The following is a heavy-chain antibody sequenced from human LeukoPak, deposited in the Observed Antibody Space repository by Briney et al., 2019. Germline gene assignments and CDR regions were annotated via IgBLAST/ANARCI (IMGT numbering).Heavy chain of an antibody. Sequence: PGGSLRLSCAASGFTFSSYGMHWVRQAPGKGLEWVAFIRYDGSNKYYADSVKGRFTISRDNSKNTLYLQMNSLRAEDTAVYYCAKDLWSGTRTQYYFDYWGQGTLVTVSS. V-gene: IGHV3-30*02. J-gene: IGHJ4*02. CDR3: AKDLWSGTRTQYYFDY. CDR2: IRYDGSNK. D-gene: IGHD1-1*01. CDR1: GFTFSSYG.